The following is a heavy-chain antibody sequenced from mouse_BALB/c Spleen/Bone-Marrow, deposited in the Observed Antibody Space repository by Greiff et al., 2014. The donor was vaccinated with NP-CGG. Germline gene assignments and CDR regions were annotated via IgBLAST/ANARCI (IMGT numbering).Heavy chain of an antibody. V-gene: IGHV2-9*02. Sequence: QVQLQQSGPGLVAPSQSLSITCTVSGFSLTSYGVYWARQPPGKGLEWLGVIWAGGSTNYNSGPMSRLSISKDNSKSQVLLKMNSLQTDDTAMYYCARVYGSSYDPYYYAMDYWGQGTSVTVSS. CDR2: IWAGGST. CDR3: ARVYGSSYDPYYYAMDY. J-gene: IGHJ4*01. CDR1: GFSLTSYG. D-gene: IGHD1-1*01.